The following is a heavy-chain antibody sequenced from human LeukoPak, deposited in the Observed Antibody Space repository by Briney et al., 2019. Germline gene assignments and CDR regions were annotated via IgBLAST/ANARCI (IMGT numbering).Heavy chain of an antibody. Sequence: GESLKISCKGSGYSFTSYWIGWVRQMPGKGLEWMGIIYPGDSDTRYSPSFQGQFTISADKSISTAYLQWSSLKASDTAMYYCARQGYSSSTTVDYWGQGTLVTVSS. CDR2: IYPGDSDT. CDR1: GYSFTSYW. V-gene: IGHV5-51*01. J-gene: IGHJ4*02. CDR3: ARQGYSSSTTVDY. D-gene: IGHD6-6*01.